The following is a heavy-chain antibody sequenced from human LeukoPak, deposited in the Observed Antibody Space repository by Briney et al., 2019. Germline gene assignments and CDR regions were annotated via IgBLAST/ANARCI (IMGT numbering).Heavy chain of an antibody. V-gene: IGHV1-18*01. CDR2: ISAYNGNT. Sequence: ASVKVSCKASGYTFTSYGISWVRQAPGQGLEWMGWISAYNGNTNYAQKLQGRVTMTTDTSTSTAYMELRSLRSDDTAVYYCAKTMTTVTGGAFDIWGQGTMVTVSS. CDR1: GYTFTSYG. D-gene: IGHD4-17*01. J-gene: IGHJ3*02. CDR3: AKTMTTVTGGAFDI.